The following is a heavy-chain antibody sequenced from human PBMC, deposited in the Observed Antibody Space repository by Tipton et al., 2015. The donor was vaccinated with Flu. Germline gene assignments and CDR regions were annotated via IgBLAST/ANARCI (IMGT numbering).Heavy chain of an antibody. V-gene: IGHV4-61*01. CDR2: IYYSGST. Sequence: TLSLTCTVSGGSVSSGSYYWSWIRQPPGKGLEWIGYIYYSGSTNYNPSLKSRVTMSVDTSKNQFSLKLSSVTAADTAVYYCARFVGYSSWYWFDPWGQGTLVTVSS. CDR3: ARFVGYSSWYWFDP. J-gene: IGHJ5*02. D-gene: IGHD6-19*01. CDR1: GGSVSSGSYY.